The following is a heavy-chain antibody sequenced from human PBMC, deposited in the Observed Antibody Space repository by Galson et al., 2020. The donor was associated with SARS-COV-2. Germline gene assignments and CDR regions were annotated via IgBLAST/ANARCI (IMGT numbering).Heavy chain of an antibody. CDR2: ISYDGSNK. V-gene: IGHV3-30*04. J-gene: IGHJ5*02. CDR1: GFTLSSYA. CDR3: ARSYSGSYYGWFDP. Sequence: GGSLRLSCAASGFTLSSYAMHWVRQAPGKGLEWVAVISYDGSNKYYADSVKGRFTISRDNSKNTLYLQMNSLRAEDTAVYYCARSYSGSYYGWFDPWGQGTLVTVSS. D-gene: IGHD1-26*01.